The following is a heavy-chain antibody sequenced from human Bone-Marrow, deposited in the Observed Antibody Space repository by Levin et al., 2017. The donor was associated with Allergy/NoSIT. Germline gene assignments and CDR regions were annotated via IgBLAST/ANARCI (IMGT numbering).Heavy chain of an antibody. CDR1: GYTFTSYG. CDR2: ISAYNGNT. D-gene: IGHD3-3*01. J-gene: IGHJ4*02. CDR3: ARGGGYDFWSGLSGY. V-gene: IGHV1-18*01. Sequence: VASVKVSCKASGYTFTSYGISWVRQAPGQGLEWMGWISAYNGNTNYAQKLQGRVTMTTDTSTSTAYMELRSLRSDDTAVYYCARGGGYDFWSGLSGYWGQGTLVTVSS.